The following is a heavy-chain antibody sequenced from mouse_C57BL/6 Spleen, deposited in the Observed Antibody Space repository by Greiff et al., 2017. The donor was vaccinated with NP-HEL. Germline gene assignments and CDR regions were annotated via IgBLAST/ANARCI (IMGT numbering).Heavy chain of an antibody. J-gene: IGHJ3*01. Sequence: VQLQQSGPELVKPGASVKISCKASGYTFTDYYMNWVKQSHGKSLEWIGDINPNNGGTSYNQKFKGKATLTVDKSSSTAYMELRSLTSEDSAVYYCARSGIYDEAWFAYWGQGTLVTVSA. D-gene: IGHD2-12*01. V-gene: IGHV1-26*01. CDR1: GYTFTDYY. CDR3: ARSGIYDEAWFAY. CDR2: INPNNGGT.